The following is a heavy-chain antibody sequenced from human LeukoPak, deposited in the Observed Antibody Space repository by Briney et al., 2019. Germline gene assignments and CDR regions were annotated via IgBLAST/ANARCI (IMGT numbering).Heavy chain of an antibody. CDR3: AREISGYSDY. Sequence: ASVKVSCKASGYTFTGYYMHWVRQAPGQGLEWMGWINANSGDTKYAQKFQGRVTMTRDTSISTAYMELSRLRSDDTAMYYCAREISGYSDYWGQETRVTVSS. J-gene: IGHJ4*02. CDR2: INANSGDT. D-gene: IGHD3-22*01. CDR1: GYTFTGYY. V-gene: IGHV1-2*02.